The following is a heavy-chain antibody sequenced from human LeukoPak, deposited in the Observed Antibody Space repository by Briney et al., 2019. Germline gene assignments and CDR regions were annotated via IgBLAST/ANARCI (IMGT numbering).Heavy chain of an antibody. V-gene: IGHV3-7*01. J-gene: IGHJ5*02. CDR3: AQECVDSTGYYYVPNWFDP. CDR2: IKQDGSAK. CDR1: GFTFSSYA. Sequence: PGGSLRLSCAASGFTFSSYAMHWVRQAPGKGLEWVANIKQDGSAKYYVDSVKGRFTISRDNAKNSLYLHMNSLRADDTAVYYCAQECVDSTGYYYVPNWFDPWGQGTLVTVSS. D-gene: IGHD3-22*01.